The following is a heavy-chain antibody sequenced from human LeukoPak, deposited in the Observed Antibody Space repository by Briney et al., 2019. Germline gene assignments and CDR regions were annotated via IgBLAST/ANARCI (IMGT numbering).Heavy chain of an antibody. J-gene: IGHJ4*02. Sequence: GASVKVSCKASVGTFSSYAISWVRQAPGQGLEWMGRIIPIFGTANYAQKFQGRVTISTDESTRTGYMELSSLRSEDTVVYDCAREGPPGGLDYGSGSCLIWGQGTLVTVSS. V-gene: IGHV1-69*05. CDR3: AREGPPGGLDYGSGSCLI. CDR1: VGTFSSYA. CDR2: IIPIFGTA. D-gene: IGHD3-10*01.